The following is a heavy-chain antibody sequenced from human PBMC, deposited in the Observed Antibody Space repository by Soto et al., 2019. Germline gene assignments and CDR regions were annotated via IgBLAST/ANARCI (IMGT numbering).Heavy chain of an antibody. CDR3: ARDKDRLQLGGNYYYIMDV. D-gene: IGHD3-22*01. CDR2: IIPIFRTP. Sequence: QVQLVQSGAEVKKPGSSVKVSCKASGGTFSSYAISWVRQAPGQGLEWMGGIIPIFRTPDYAQKLQGRVTFTADXXANTAYMELSSLRSEDTAVYYCARDKDRLQLGGNYYYIMDVWGQGTTVTVSS. V-gene: IGHV1-69*12. J-gene: IGHJ6*02. CDR1: GGTFSSYA.